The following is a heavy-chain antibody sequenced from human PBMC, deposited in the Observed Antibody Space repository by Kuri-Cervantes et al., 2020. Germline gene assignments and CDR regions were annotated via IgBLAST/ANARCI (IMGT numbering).Heavy chain of an antibody. J-gene: IGHJ5*02. CDR3: ATNRCSSTSCYEYNWFDP. Sequence: SETLSLTCTVSGGSISSTNYYWGWIRQPPGKGLEWIGSIYYSGSTYYSPSLKSRVAISVDTSKNQFSLRLSSVTAADTAVYYCATNRCSSTSCYEYNWFDPWGQGTLVTVSS. V-gene: IGHV4-39*07. CDR1: GGSISSTNYY. D-gene: IGHD2-2*01. CDR2: IYYSGST.